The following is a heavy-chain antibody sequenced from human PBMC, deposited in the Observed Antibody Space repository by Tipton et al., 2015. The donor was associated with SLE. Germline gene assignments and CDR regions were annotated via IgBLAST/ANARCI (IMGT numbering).Heavy chain of an antibody. CDR2: ISANNGDT. CDR1: GYTFTNYG. CDR3: ARECSGTGCLDY. J-gene: IGHJ4*02. D-gene: IGHD2-8*02. Sequence: QLVQSGAEVKKPGASVKVSCKASGYTFTNYGISWVRQAPGQGLEWMGWISANNGDTKYAQRFQGRVTMTTDTSTSTTYMALRSPRSDDTAIYYCARECSGTGCLDYWGQGTLVTVSS. V-gene: IGHV1-18*01.